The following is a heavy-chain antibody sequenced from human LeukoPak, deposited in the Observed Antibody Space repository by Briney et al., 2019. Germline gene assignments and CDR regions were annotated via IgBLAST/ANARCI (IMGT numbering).Heavy chain of an antibody. J-gene: IGHJ4*02. D-gene: IGHD5-18*01. Sequence: PGGSLRLSCAASGFIFSNYWMTWVRQAPGKGLEWVAHINQDRSETYYVDSVKGRFTIARGNAKNSLYLQMNSLRAEDTAVYYCARDPSRGYNYGYGDYWGQGTLVIVS. CDR1: GFIFSNYW. V-gene: IGHV3-7*01. CDR2: INQDRSET. CDR3: ARDPSRGYNYGYGDY.